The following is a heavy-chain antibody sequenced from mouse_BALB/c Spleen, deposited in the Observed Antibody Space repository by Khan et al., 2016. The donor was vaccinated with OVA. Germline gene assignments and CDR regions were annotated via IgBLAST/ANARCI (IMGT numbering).Heavy chain of an antibody. D-gene: IGHD3-3*01. CDR1: GYTFPEYT. Sequence: EVELVESGPELVKPVASVKISCKTSGYTFPEYTVHWVKQSLGKSLDWIGVINPKNGDTAYNQKFKGKATLTVDKSSSTAYMEFRSLTSEDSAVYYCARDAGRYWGQGTSVTVAS. CDR2: INPKNGDT. CDR3: ARDAGRY. J-gene: IGHJ4*01. V-gene: IGHV1-18*01.